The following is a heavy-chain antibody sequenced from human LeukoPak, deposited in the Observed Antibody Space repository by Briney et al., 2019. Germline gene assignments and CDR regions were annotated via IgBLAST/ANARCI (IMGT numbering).Heavy chain of an antibody. D-gene: IGHD6-13*01. V-gene: IGHV3-64*01. CDR3: AKDMEQQLVAFLFDP. J-gene: IGHJ5*02. CDR1: GFTFSSYA. Sequence: PGGSLRLSCAASGFTFSSYAMHWVRQAPGKGLEYVSAISSNGGSTYYANSVKGRFIISRDNSKNTLYLQMGSLRAEDMAVYYCAKDMEQQLVAFLFDPWGQGTLVTVSS. CDR2: ISSNGGST.